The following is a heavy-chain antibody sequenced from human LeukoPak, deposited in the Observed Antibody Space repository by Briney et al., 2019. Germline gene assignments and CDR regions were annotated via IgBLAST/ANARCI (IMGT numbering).Heavy chain of an antibody. J-gene: IGHJ4*02. D-gene: IGHD2-2*01. Sequence: PGGSLRLSCAASGFTFNNYEMNWVRQAPGKGLEWVSYISTGGDIVYYADSVKGRFTISRDNAKNSLSLQMSSLRAEDTAVYYCARNPAKVVPAVYWGQGTLVTVSS. CDR3: ARNPAKVVPAVY. CDR1: GFTFNNYE. V-gene: IGHV3-48*03. CDR2: ISTGGDIV.